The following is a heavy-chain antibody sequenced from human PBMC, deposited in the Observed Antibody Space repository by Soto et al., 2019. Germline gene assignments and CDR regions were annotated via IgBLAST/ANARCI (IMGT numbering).Heavy chain of an antibody. D-gene: IGHD6-13*01. V-gene: IGHV3-23*01. CDR2: IRGSGGST. CDR3: AKLGPGSSWYGNDYYYGMDV. Sequence: EVQLLESGGGLVQPGGSLRLSCAASGFTFSSYAMSWVRQAPGKGLEWVSAIRGSGGSTYYADSVKGRFTISRDNSKNTLYLQMNSLRAEDTAVYYCAKLGPGSSWYGNDYYYGMDVWGQGTTVTVSS. CDR1: GFTFSSYA. J-gene: IGHJ6*02.